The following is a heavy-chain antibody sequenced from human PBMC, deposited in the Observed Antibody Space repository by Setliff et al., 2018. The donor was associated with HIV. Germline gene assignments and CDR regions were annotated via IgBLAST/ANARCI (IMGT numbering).Heavy chain of an antibody. CDR3: AKPCYDYVWRPDRDAFDL. Sequence: HPGGSLRLSCAASGFTFSSYGMHWVRQAPGKGLEWVSYISSSSSTIYYADSVKGRFTVSRDNAKNTLYLQVNSLRAEDTAIYYCAKPCYDYVWRPDRDAFDLWGQGTMVTVSS. CDR1: GFTFSSYG. V-gene: IGHV3-48*01. CDR2: ISSSSSTI. D-gene: IGHD3-16*01. J-gene: IGHJ3*01.